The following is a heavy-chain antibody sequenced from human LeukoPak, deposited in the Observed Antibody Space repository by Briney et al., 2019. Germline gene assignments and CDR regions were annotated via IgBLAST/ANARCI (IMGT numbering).Heavy chain of an antibody. CDR3: TRHESSLQDTNWFDP. V-gene: IGHV3-73*01. J-gene: IGHJ5*02. Sequence: GRSLRLSCAASGFTFDDYAMHWVRQAPGKGLEWVGRIRSKANSYATAYAASVKGRFTISRDDSKNTAYLQMNSLKTEDTAVYYCTRHESSLQDTNWFDPWGQGTLVTVSS. CDR2: IRSKANSYAT. CDR1: GFTFDDYA. D-gene: IGHD2-15*01.